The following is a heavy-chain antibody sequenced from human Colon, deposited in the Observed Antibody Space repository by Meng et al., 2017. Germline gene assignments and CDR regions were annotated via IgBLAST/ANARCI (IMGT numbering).Heavy chain of an antibody. CDR1: GVSITSSNW. D-gene: IGHD6-19*01. V-gene: IGHV4-4*02. CDR3: ARHGGWHFDY. CDR2: IDLGGTP. Sequence: QGQLQEAGPGLVKPSGTLSLTCAVSGVSITSSNWWSWVRQAPGKGLEWIGQIDLGGTPYYNPSLESRVIMSLDKSKNQLSLRLTSVAAADTAVYYCARHGGWHFDYWGQGALVTVSS. J-gene: IGHJ4*02.